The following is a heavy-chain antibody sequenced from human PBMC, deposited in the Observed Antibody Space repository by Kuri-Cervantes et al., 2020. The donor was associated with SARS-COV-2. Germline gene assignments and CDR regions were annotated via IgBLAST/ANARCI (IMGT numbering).Heavy chain of an antibody. J-gene: IGHJ4*02. V-gene: IGHV3-64D*06. CDR1: GFTFNSYE. CDR3: VKEGSYDFWSGYLPYYFDY. CDR2: ISSNGGST. Sequence: GESLKISCAASGFTFNSYEMNWVRQAPGKGLEYVSAISSNGGSTYYADSVKGRFTISRDNSKNTLYLQMSSLRAEDTAVYYCVKEGSYDFWSGYLPYYFDYWGQGTLVTVSS. D-gene: IGHD3-3*01.